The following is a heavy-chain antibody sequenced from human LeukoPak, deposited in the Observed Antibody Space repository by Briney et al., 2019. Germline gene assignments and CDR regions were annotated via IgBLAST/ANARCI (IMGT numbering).Heavy chain of an antibody. D-gene: IGHD3-16*02. CDR3: ARGVTNDYVWGSYRYPDY. V-gene: IGHV1-8*02. CDR2: MNPNSGNT. Sequence: ASVKVSCLASRYTFTSYDINWVRQATGQGLEWMGWMNPNSGNTGYAHKFQGRVTMTRNTSKRTAYMELSSLRSEDAAVYYCARGVTNDYVWGSYRYPDYWGQGTLVTVSS. CDR1: RYTFTSYD. J-gene: IGHJ4*02.